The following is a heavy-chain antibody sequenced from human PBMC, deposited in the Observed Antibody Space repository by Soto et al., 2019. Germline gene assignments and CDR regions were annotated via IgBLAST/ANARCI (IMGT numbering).Heavy chain of an antibody. V-gene: IGHV4-31*03. CDR1: GGSISSGGYY. Sequence: PSETLSLTCTVSGGSISSGGYYWSWIRQHPGKGLEWIGYIYYSGSTYYNPSLKSRVTISVDTSKNQFSLKLSSVTAADTAVYYCAGSGSSLFVNTPFDYWGQGTLVTVSS. CDR3: AGSGSSLFVNTPFDY. CDR2: IYYSGST. D-gene: IGHD3-10*01. J-gene: IGHJ4*02.